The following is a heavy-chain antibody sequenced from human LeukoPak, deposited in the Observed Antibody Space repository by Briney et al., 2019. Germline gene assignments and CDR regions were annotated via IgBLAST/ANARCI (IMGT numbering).Heavy chain of an antibody. Sequence: ASVKVSCKASGYTFTGYYMHWVRQAPGQGLEWMGMINPSGGSTSYAQKFQGRVTMTRDMSTSTVYIELSSLRSEDTAVCYCARADVLLWFGELLSRPGAFDIWGQGTMVTVSS. J-gene: IGHJ3*02. CDR2: INPSGGST. CDR3: ARADVLLWFGELLSRPGAFDI. D-gene: IGHD3-10*01. V-gene: IGHV1-46*01. CDR1: GYTFTGYY.